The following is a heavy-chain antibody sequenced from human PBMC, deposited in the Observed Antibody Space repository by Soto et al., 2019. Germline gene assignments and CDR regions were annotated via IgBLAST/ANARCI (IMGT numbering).Heavy chain of an antibody. CDR1: GYTFTSYG. CDR3: ARHGIAARHTPDY. D-gene: IGHD6-6*01. CDR2: ISGYNGNT. Sequence: ASVKVSCKASGYTFTSYGINWVRQAPGQGLEWMGWISGYNGNTKYAQKLQGRVTMTTDTSTSTAYMELRSLRSDDTALYYCARHGIAARHTPDYWGQGTLVTVS. J-gene: IGHJ4*02. V-gene: IGHV1-18*01.